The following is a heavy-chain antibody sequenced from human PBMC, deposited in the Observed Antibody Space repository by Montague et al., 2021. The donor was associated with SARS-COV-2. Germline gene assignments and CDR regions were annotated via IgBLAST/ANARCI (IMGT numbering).Heavy chain of an antibody. V-gene: IGHV4-34*01. J-gene: IGHJ5*02. CDR2: INHGGTA. CDR1: GGSFSGYF. CDR3: ARERGRGVDYFDP. Sequence: SETLSLTCAVYGGSFSGYFWSWIRQTPGRGLEWIGEINHGGTADYNPSLKSRVTLSVDTSKAQFSLILTSVTAADTAVHYCARERGRGVDYFDPWGQGTLVTVSS. D-gene: IGHD4-11*01.